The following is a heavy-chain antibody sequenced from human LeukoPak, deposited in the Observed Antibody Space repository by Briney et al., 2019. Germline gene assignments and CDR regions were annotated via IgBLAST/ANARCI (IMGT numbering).Heavy chain of an antibody. D-gene: IGHD3/OR15-3a*01. CDR1: DGSISTYY. Sequence: SETLSLTCTVSDGSISTYYWSWIRQPPGKGLEWIGYIYYSGSTNSNPSLKSRVTISVDTSKNQFSLRLSSVTAADTAVYYCARRGGTGDWYFDLWGRGTLVTVSS. V-gene: IGHV4-59*08. J-gene: IGHJ2*01. CDR3: ARRGGTGDWYFDL. CDR2: IYYSGST.